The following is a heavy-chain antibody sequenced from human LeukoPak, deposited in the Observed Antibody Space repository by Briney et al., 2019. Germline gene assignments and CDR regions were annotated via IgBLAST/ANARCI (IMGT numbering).Heavy chain of an antibody. D-gene: IGHD5-18*01. CDR1: GFTFSSYG. V-gene: IGHV3-33*01. Sequence: GGSLRLSCAASGFTFSSYGMHGVRQAPGKGLEWVAVIWYDGSNKYYADSVKGRFTISRDNSKNTLYLQMNSLRAEDTAVYYCARVASYGYFDYWGQGTLVTVSS. CDR2: IWYDGSNK. CDR3: ARVASYGYFDY. J-gene: IGHJ4*02.